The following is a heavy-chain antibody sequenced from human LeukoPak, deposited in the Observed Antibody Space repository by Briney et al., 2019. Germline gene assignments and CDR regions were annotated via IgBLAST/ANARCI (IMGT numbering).Heavy chain of an antibody. Sequence: SETLSLTCTVSGGSISSGGYYWSWIRQHPGKGLEWIGYIYYSGSTYYNPSLKSRVTISVDTSKNQFSLKLSSVTAADTAVYYCARYGSGSYSAVDTLKYGMDVWGQGTTVTVSS. J-gene: IGHJ6*02. CDR1: GGSISSGGYY. CDR3: ARYGSGSYSAVDTLKYGMDV. D-gene: IGHD3-10*01. V-gene: IGHV4-31*03. CDR2: IYYSGST.